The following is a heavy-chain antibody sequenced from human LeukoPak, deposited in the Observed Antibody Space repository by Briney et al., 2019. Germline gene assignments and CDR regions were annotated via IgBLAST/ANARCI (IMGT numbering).Heavy chain of an antibody. Sequence: PSETLSLTCTVSGGSISSGGHYWSWIRQHPGKGLEWIGYIYYSGSTYYNPSLKSRVTISVDTSKNQFSLKLSSVTAADTAVYYCARGSSFVPMDVWGKGTTVTVSS. V-gene: IGHV4-31*03. CDR3: ARGSSFVPMDV. J-gene: IGHJ6*03. CDR2: IYYSGST. D-gene: IGHD6-6*01. CDR1: GGSISSGGHY.